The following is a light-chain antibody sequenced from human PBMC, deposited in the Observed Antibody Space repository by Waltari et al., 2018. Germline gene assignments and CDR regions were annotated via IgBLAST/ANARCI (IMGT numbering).Light chain of an antibody. CDR1: GSNIWAGYD. CDR2: GST. Sequence: QSVLTQPPSVSGAPGQRVTISCTGRGSNIWAGYDVPWYQQLPRAAPKLLIYGSTSRPLGVPARFFGSTSGTSASLAITGLQAEDEADYYCQSYDTSLSVVFGGGTKLTVL. CDR3: QSYDTSLSVV. V-gene: IGLV1-40*01. J-gene: IGLJ3*02.